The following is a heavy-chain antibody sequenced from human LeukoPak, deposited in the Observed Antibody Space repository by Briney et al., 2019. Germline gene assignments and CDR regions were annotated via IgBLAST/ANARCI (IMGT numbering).Heavy chain of an antibody. CDR3: AGGGFYGHPFEF. Sequence: SETVSLTFTVSGGSISNSIYYWGWIRQPPGKGLEWIGSIYYSGTTSYNPSLESRVTISMETSNNQVSLNLNSVTAADTAIYFCAGGGFYGHPFEFGGQGTLVTVSS. CDR1: GGSISNSIYY. D-gene: IGHD3-10*01. CDR2: IYYSGTT. J-gene: IGHJ4*02. V-gene: IGHV4-39*07.